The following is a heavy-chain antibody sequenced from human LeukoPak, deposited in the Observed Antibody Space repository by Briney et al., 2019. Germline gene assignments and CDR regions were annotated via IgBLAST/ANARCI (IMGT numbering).Heavy chain of an antibody. D-gene: IGHD4-17*01. Sequence: GGSLRLSCAASGFTFSSYAMSWVRQAPGKGLEWVSAISGSGGSTYYADSVKGRFTISRDNSKNTLYLQMNSLRAEDTAVYYCAKDSLYGDYVSFDYWAREPWSPSPQ. CDR1: GFTFSSYA. J-gene: IGHJ4*02. V-gene: IGHV3-23*01. CDR3: AKDSLYGDYVSFDY. CDR2: ISGSGGST.